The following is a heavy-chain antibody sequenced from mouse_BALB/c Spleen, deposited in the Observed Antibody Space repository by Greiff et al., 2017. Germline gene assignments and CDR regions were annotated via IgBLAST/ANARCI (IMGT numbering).Heavy chain of an antibody. D-gene: IGHD3-1*01. CDR2: INSNGGST. V-gene: IGHV5-6-2*01. Sequence: EVKLMESGGGLVKLGGSLKLSCAASGFTFSSYYMSWVRQTPEKRLELVAAINSNGGSTYYPDTVKGRFTISRDNAKNTLYLQMSSLKSEDTALYYCARGGLRGFYYAMDYWGQGTSVTVSS. CDR1: GFTFSSYY. J-gene: IGHJ4*01. CDR3: ARGGLRGFYYAMDY.